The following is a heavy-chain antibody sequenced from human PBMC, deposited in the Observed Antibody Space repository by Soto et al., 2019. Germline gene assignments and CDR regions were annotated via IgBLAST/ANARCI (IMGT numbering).Heavy chain of an antibody. CDR1: GFTFSADG. J-gene: IGHJ4*02. CDR2: ISSDGNKR. CDR3: AKDWVVDDGSGEFSDYFDY. Sequence: VQLVQSGGGVVQPGRSLRLSCVASGFTFSADGMHWVRQAPGKGLEWVSAISSDGNKRDYGDSVKGPFTISRENTMNTLYLQMNCLRAEDRAIYYCAKDWVVDDGSGEFSDYFDYWGQGTLVTVSS. D-gene: IGHD2-15*01. V-gene: IGHV3-30*18.